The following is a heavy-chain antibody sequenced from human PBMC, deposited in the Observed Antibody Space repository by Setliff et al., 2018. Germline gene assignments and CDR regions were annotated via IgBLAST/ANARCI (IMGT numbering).Heavy chain of an antibody. CDR3: ARDNTIVGATDY. J-gene: IGHJ4*02. CDR2: LHTSGTT. V-gene: IGHV4-61*02. CDR1: GGSITSGSYY. Sequence: PSETLSLTCAVSGGSITSGSYYCSWIRQPAGEGLEWIGRLHTSGTTVYNPSLKGRVTISADTSTNHFSLKLTSVTAADTAVYYCARDNTIVGATDYWGQGALVTVSS. D-gene: IGHD1-26*01.